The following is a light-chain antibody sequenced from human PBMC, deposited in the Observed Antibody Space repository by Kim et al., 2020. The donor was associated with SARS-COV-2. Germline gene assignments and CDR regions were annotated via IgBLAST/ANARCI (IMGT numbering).Light chain of an antibody. CDR2: EVT. J-gene: IGLJ1*01. CDR3: SSYAGSKNV. CDR1: SSDVGVYNY. V-gene: IGLV2-8*01. Sequence: QSALTQPPSASGSPGQSVTISCTGTSSDVGVYNYVSWYQQHPGQAPKLMIYEVTKRPSGVPDRFSGSKSGNTASLTVSGLQAEDEADYYCSSYAGSKNVFGTGTKVTVL.